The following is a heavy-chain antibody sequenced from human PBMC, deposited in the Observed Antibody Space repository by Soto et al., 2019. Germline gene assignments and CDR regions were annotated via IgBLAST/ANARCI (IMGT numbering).Heavy chain of an antibody. J-gene: IGHJ3*01. CDR3: VKRGRNWGAFDF. D-gene: IGHD7-27*01. CDR2: IGGTDGDSDGVP. Sequence: VQLLESGGDLVQPGGSLRLSCVASGFILNNYAMSWVRQAPGKGLEWVSTIGGTDGDSDGVPWYEDSVKCLFTISRDSSANTLFLPMDNLRAENSALYYCVKRGRNWGAFDFWGQGTTV. V-gene: IGHV3-23*01. CDR1: GFILNNYA.